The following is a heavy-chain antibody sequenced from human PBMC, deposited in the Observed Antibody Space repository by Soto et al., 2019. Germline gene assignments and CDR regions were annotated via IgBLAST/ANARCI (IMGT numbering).Heavy chain of an antibody. CDR1: GVSISDTSYY. V-gene: IGHV4-39*01. CDR3: ARQGSY. CDR2: IYFNGNT. Sequence: QLQLQESGPGLVKHSETLSLTCNVSGVSISDTSYYWGWIRQPPGKGLEWIGTIYFNGNTFYNPSLKSRLTISGDTSKNKFSLRLTSVTAADTAVYYCARQGSYWGQGTLVDVSS. J-gene: IGHJ4*02.